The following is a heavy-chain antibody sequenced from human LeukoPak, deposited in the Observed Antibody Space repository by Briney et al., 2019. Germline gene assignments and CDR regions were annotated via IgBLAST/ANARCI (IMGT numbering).Heavy chain of an antibody. Sequence: ASVKVSCKASGYTFTSCDINWVRQATAQGLERMGWMNPNSGNTGYGQSFQGRITMTRDISIGTAYMELSNLTSEDTAIYYCTRGSSGRRDNWGQGTLVTVSA. CDR2: MNPNSGNT. J-gene: IGHJ4*02. CDR1: GYTFTSCD. CDR3: TRGSSGRRDN. V-gene: IGHV1-8*01. D-gene: IGHD6-19*01.